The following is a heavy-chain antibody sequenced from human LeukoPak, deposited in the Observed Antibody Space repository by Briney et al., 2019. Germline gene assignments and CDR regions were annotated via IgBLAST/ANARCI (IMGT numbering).Heavy chain of an antibody. CDR3: ARDVGTSSNWYDP. J-gene: IGHJ5*02. V-gene: IGHV3-11*04. CDR1: GFTFSDYY. D-gene: IGHD6-6*01. Sequence: GGSLRLSCAASGFTFSDYYMSWIRQAPGKGLEWVSYISTGGSTIYYADSVRGRFTISRDNTKNSLFLQMNSLRVEDTAICYCARDVGTSSNWYDPWGQGTLVTVSS. CDR2: ISTGGSTI.